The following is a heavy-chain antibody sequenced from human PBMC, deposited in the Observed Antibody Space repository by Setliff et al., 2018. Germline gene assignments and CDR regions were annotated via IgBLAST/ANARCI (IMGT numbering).Heavy chain of an antibody. Sequence: PSETLSLTCTVSGGSISSGGYYWSWIRQAPGKGLEWVANIKQDGSEKYYEDSVKGRFTISRDNAKNSLYLQMNSLRAEDTALYYCATDRNYYDSDTFYDAFDIWGQGTMVTVSS. CDR2: IKQDGSEK. CDR1: GGSISSGGYY. V-gene: IGHV3-7*01. D-gene: IGHD3-22*01. CDR3: ATDRNYYDSDTFYDAFDI. J-gene: IGHJ3*02.